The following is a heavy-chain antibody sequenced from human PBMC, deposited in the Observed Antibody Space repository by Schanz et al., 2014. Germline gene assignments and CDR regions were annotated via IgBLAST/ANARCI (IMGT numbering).Heavy chain of an antibody. V-gene: IGHV1-46*03. CDR3: ARRYSSGWYEFDY. Sequence: QVQLVQSGAEVKEPGASVKLSCKSSGYTFTDYYMHWVRQAPGQGLEWMGIINPSGGSTSYAQKCQGRVTMTRDTSTSTVYMYLSSLRSEDTAVYYCARRYSSGWYEFDYWGQGTLVTVSS. J-gene: IGHJ4*02. CDR2: INPSGGST. D-gene: IGHD6-19*01. CDR1: GYTFTDYY.